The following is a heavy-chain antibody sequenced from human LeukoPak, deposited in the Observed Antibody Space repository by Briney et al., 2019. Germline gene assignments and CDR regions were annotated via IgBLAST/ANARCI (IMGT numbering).Heavy chain of an antibody. D-gene: IGHD3-10*01. V-gene: IGHV7-4-1*02. J-gene: IGHJ5*02. Sequence: GASVKVSCKASGYTFTSYAMNWVRQAPGQGLEWMGWINTNTGNPTYAQGFTGRFVFSLDTSVSTAYLQISSLKAEDTAVYYCARSRTRITMVRGVNHWFDPWGQGTLVTVSS. CDR3: ARSRTRITMVRGVNHWFDP. CDR1: GYTFTSYA. CDR2: INTNTGNP.